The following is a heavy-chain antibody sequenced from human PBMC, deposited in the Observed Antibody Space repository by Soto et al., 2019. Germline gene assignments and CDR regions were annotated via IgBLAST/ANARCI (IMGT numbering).Heavy chain of an antibody. Sequence: GGSLRLSCSASGFTFINAWMSLVRQAPGKGLEWVGGIKRKNHGGTTDYAAPVKGRFTISRDDSKNTLSLEMNSLKTEDTAVYYCAIFDDAFAIWGQGTMVTVSS. CDR1: GFTFINAW. CDR2: IKRKNHGGTT. J-gene: IGHJ3*02. V-gene: IGHV3-15*01. CDR3: AIFDDAFAI.